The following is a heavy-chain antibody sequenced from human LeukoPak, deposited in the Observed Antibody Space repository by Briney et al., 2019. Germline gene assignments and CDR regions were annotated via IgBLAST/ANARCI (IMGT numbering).Heavy chain of an antibody. J-gene: IGHJ4*02. Sequence: SETLSLTCAVSGVSFNDYYWSWFRQTPGKGLEWIGEINHSGYTNDSPSLKSRVTLSIDTSRKQFSLNLRSVTVADTGIYYCTRMTTGHDYWGQGTLVTVSS. V-gene: IGHV4-34*01. D-gene: IGHD4-17*01. CDR2: INHSGYT. CDR3: TRMTTGHDY. CDR1: GVSFNDYY.